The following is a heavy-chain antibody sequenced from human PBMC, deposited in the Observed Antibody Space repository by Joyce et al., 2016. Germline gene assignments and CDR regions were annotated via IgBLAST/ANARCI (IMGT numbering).Heavy chain of an antibody. V-gene: IGHV4-34*02. CDR2: ITNSGAT. CDR1: SGPFSGFL. J-gene: IGHJ4*02. Sequence: QVQLQQWGAGLLKTSETLSLTCAVYSGPFSGFLWSWVRQPPRKGLEWIGDITNSGATHYNPSLKSRLTMSVDTSRKEFSLKLSSVTVADTAIYYCARSQWLAPLMYWGQGTPVTVSS. D-gene: IGHD6-19*01. CDR3: ARSQWLAPLMY.